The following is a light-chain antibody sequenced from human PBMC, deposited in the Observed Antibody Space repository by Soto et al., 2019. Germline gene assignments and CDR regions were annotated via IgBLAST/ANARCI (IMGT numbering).Light chain of an antibody. J-gene: IGKJ1*01. V-gene: IGKV3-15*01. CDR2: GAS. Sequence: EIVMTQSPATLSVSPGERATLSCRASQSVSSNLAWYQQKPGQAPRLLIYGASTRSTGIPARFSGSGSGTEFTLTISRLQSEDFAVYYCQQYNNWPPAWTVGQGTKVEIK. CDR1: QSVSSN. CDR3: QQYNNWPPAWT.